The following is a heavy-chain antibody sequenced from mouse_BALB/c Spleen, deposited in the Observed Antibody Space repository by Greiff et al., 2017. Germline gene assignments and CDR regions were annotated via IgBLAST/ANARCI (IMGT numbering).Heavy chain of an antibody. D-gene: IGHD2-1*01. CDR3: ARDGNFYAMDY. Sequence: EVKLVEPGGGLVQPGGSLKLSCAASGFTFSSYGMSWVRQTPDKRLELVATINSNGGSTCYPDSVKGRFTISRDNAKNTLYLQMSSLKSEDTAMYYCARDGNFYAMDYWGQGTSVTVSS. CDR1: GFTFSSYG. V-gene: IGHV5-6-3*01. J-gene: IGHJ4*01. CDR2: INSNGGST.